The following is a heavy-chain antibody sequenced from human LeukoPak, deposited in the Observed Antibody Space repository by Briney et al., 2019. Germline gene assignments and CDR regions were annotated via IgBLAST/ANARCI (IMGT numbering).Heavy chain of an antibody. CDR2: ISGSGSST. Sequence: GGPLRLSCAASGFTFSSYAMIWARQIPGKGLEGLEWVSSISGSGSSTYYADSVKGRFTVSRDNSKNTLYLQMDSLRAEDTAAYYCARDGETARTADYWGQGTLVTVSS. D-gene: IGHD1/OR15-1a*01. V-gene: IGHV3-23*01. CDR1: GFTFSSYA. J-gene: IGHJ4*02. CDR3: ARDGETARTADY.